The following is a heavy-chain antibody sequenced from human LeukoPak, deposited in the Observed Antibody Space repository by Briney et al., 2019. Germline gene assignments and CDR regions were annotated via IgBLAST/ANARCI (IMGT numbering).Heavy chain of an antibody. CDR3: ARPLSGYSSSLGY. D-gene: IGHD6-6*01. J-gene: IGHJ4*02. CDR2: IKQDGSEK. V-gene: IGHV3-7*01. CDR1: GFTFSSYW. Sequence: PGGSLRLSCAASGFTFSSYWMSWVRQAPGKGLEWVANIKQDGSEKYYVDSVKGRFTISRDNAKNTLYLQTNGLRAEDTAVYYCARPLSGYSSSLGYWGQGTLVTVSS.